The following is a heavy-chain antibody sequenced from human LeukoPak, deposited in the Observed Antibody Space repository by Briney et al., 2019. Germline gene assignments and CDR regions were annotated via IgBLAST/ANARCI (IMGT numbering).Heavy chain of an antibody. CDR1: GFTFSDYY. V-gene: IGHV3-11*06. CDR3: ARVGYSYGLDY. Sequence: GGSLRLSCAAFGFTFSDYYMSWIRQAPGKGLEWVSYISSSSSYTNYADSVKGRFTISRDNAKNSLYLQMNSLRAEDTAVYYCARVGYSYGLDYWGQGTLVTVSS. CDR2: ISSSSSYT. D-gene: IGHD5-18*01. J-gene: IGHJ4*02.